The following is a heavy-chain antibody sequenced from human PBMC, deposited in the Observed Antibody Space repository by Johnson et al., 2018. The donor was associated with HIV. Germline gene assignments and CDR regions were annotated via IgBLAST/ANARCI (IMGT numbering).Heavy chain of an antibody. Sequence: VQLVESGGGLVQPGGSLRLSCVGSSNYKSWVRQAPGKGLEWVSVIYSGGSTYYGDSVKGRFTVSRDNAKNSLYLQMNSLRAEDTAVYYCARDRVPDSDGPSVDAFDIWGQGTIVSVSS. CDR3: ARDRVPDSDGPSVDAFDI. CDR1: SNY. V-gene: IGHV3-66*01. J-gene: IGHJ3*02. CDR2: IYSGGST. D-gene: IGHD5-24*01.